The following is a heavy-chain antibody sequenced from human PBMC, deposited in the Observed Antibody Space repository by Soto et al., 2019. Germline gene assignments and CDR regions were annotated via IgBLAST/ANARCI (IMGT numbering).Heavy chain of an antibody. CDR2: ISSSSSTI. CDR1: GFTFSSYS. V-gene: IGHV3-48*01. J-gene: IGHJ5*02. CDR3: AGWRNNWFDP. D-gene: IGHD6-19*01. Sequence: EVQLVESGGGVVQPGGSLSLSCAASGFTFSSYSMNWVRQAPGKGLEWVSYISSSSSTIHYADSVKGRFTISRDNAKNSLYLQMSSLRAEDTAVYYCAGWRNNWFDPWGQGTLVSVSS.